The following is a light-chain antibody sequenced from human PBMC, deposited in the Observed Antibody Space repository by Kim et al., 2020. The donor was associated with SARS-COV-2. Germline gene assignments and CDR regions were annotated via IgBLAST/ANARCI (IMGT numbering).Light chain of an antibody. CDR3: QQYNNWPPRT. CDR2: GAS. J-gene: IGKJ4*01. Sequence: EIVMTQSPATLSVSPGERATLSCRASQSVSSNLAWYQQKPGQAHRLLIYGASTRATGIPARFSGSGSGTEFTLTISSLQSEDFAVYYCQQYNNWPPRTFGGGTKLEI. CDR1: QSVSSN. V-gene: IGKV3-15*01.